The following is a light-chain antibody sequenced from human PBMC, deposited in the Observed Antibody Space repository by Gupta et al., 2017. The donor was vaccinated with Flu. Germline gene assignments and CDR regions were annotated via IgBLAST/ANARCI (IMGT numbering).Light chain of an antibody. Sequence: EIVMTQSPATLSVSPGARATLSCRASQSVSSNLAWYQQKPGQAPRLLIYGASTSATGIPARFSGSGSGTEFTLTISRLQSEDFAVYYGQQYNNWPWTFGQGTKVEIK. J-gene: IGKJ1*01. CDR3: QQYNNWPWT. V-gene: IGKV3-15*01. CDR2: GAS. CDR1: QSVSSN.